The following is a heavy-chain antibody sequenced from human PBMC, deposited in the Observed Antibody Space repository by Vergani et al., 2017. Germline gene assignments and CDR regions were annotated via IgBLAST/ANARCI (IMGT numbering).Heavy chain of an antibody. Sequence: EVQLVESGGVVVQPGGSLRLSCAASGFTFDDYAMHWVRQAPGKGLEWVSGISWNSGSIGYADSVKGRFTISRDNAKNSLYLQMNSLRAEDTALYYCAKDSGSSTSCLIDYWGQGTLVTVSS. CDR3: AKDSGSSTSCLIDY. D-gene: IGHD2-2*01. J-gene: IGHJ4*02. CDR2: ISWNSGSI. CDR1: GFTFDDYA. V-gene: IGHV3-9*01.